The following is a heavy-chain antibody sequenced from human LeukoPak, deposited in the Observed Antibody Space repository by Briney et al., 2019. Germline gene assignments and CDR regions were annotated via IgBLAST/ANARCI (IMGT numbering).Heavy chain of an antibody. CDR3: ARLPDGYNFKSDY. CDR2: IKQDGSEK. Sequence: PGGSLRLSCAASGFTFSSYWMSWVRQAPGKGLEWVANIKQDGSEKYYVDSVKGRFTISRDNAKNSLYLQMNSLRAEDTAVYYCARLPDGYNFKSDYWGQGTLVTVSS. CDR1: GFTFSSYW. J-gene: IGHJ4*02. D-gene: IGHD5-24*01. V-gene: IGHV3-7*01.